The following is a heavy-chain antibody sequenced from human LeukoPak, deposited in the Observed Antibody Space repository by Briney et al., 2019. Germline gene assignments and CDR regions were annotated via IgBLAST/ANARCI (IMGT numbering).Heavy chain of an antibody. CDR3: ARGYCNPISCNWLDP. CDR1: GYTFTGYY. J-gene: IGHJ5*02. D-gene: IGHD2/OR15-2a*01. Sequence: ASVKVSCKASGYTFTGYYMHWVRQAPGQGLEWMGWINPNSGGTNYAQKFQGRVTMTRDTSISTAYMELSRLRSDDTAVYYCARGYCNPISCNWLDPWGQGTLVTVSS. V-gene: IGHV1-2*02. CDR2: INPNSGGT.